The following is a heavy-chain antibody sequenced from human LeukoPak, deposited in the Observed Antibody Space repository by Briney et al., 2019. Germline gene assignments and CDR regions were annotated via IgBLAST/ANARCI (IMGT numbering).Heavy chain of an antibody. D-gene: IGHD2-8*01. J-gene: IGHJ4*02. CDR3: TQCTNGVCYTGFDY. V-gene: IGHV3-49*04. CDR2: IRSKAYGGTT. CDR1: GFTFGDYA. Sequence: GGSLRLSCTASGFTFGDYAMSWVRQAPGKGLEWVGFIRSKAYGGTTEYAASVKGRFTISRDDSKSIAYLQMNSLKTEDTAVYYCTQCTNGVCYTGFDYWGQGTLVTVSS.